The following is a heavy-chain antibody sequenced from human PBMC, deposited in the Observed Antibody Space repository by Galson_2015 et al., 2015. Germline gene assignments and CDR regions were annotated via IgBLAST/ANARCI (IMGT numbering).Heavy chain of an antibody. Sequence: ETLSLTCTVSGGSISSSSYYWGWIRQPPGKGLEWIGSIYYSGSTYYNPTLKSRVTISVDTSKNQFSLKLSSVTAADTAVYYCARHVDSSGYDDAFDIWGQGTMVTVSS. J-gene: IGHJ3*02. V-gene: IGHV4-39*01. CDR2: IYYSGST. D-gene: IGHD3-22*01. CDR1: GGSISSSSYY. CDR3: ARHVDSSGYDDAFDI.